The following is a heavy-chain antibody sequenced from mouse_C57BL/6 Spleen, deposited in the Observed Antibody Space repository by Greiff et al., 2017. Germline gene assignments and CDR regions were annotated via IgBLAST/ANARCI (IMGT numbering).Heavy chain of an antibody. Sequence: ESGPGLVKPSQSLSLTCSVTGYSITSGYYWNWIRQFPGNKLEWMGYISYDGSNNYNPYLKNQISITRDTSKNHFFLKLNSVTTEDTATYYGARDLYYYGSSWYFDYWGQGTTLTVSS. D-gene: IGHD1-1*01. CDR2: ISYDGSN. CDR1: GYSITSGYY. CDR3: ARDLYYYGSSWYFDY. J-gene: IGHJ2*01. V-gene: IGHV3-6*01.